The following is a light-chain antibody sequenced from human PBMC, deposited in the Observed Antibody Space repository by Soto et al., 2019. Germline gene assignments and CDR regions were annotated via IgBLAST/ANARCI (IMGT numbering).Light chain of an antibody. J-gene: IGLJ1*01. CDR1: YXDVAAYKH. Sequence: QSVLTQPASVSASPGQSITISCIGTYXDVAAYKHVSWYQQHPGKAPKLIIYEASNRPSGISNRFSGSKSGNTASLTISGLQADDEADYYCSSYTRSSTLIIFGSGTKVTVL. CDR3: SSYTRSSTLII. CDR2: EAS. V-gene: IGLV2-14*01.